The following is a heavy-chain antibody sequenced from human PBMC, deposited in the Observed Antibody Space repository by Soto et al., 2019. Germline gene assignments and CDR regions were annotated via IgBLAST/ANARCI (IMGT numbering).Heavy chain of an antibody. CDR2: ISGSGSDI. V-gene: IGHV3-11*01. J-gene: IGHJ4*02. Sequence: QVQLVESGGALVKPGGSLRLSCAASGFIFSDYAMSWIRQAPGKGLEWVSYISGSGSDIYYVDSVKGRFTISRDNAKNSLYLQMNSLRAEDTAIYDCARGSGTQNLWGQGTLVTVSS. D-gene: IGHD1-26*01. CDR3: ARGSGTQNL. CDR1: GFIFSDYA.